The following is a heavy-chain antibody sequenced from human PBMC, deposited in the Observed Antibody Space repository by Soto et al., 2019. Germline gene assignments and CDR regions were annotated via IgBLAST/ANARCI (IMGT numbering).Heavy chain of an antibody. J-gene: IGHJ5*02. V-gene: IGHV3-48*02. CDR2: ISSSSSTI. CDR3: AREIMGEMDTINWFDP. CDR1: GFTFSSYS. D-gene: IGHD5-18*01. Sequence: GGSLRLSCAASGFTFSSYSMNWVRQAPGKGLEWVSYISSSSSTIYYADSVKGRFTISRDNAKNSLYLQMNSLRDEDTAVYYCAREIMGEMDTINWFDPWGQGTLVTVSS.